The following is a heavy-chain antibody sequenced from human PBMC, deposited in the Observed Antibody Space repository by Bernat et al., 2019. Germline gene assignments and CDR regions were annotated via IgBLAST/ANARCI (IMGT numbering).Heavy chain of an antibody. J-gene: IGHJ4*02. Sequence: QVQLVESGGGVVQPGRSLRLSCAASGFTFSTYAMNWVRQPPGKGLEWVAVTSFDGGIKFYAGSVKGRFTISRDKSRNTLLLKMNSLRDEDTAVYYGARGHAQSGPGGSGSYRTLDYWGQGTLVTVSS. CDR1: GFTFSTYA. CDR3: ARGHAQSGPGGSGSYRTLDY. D-gene: IGHD3-10*01. V-gene: IGHV3-30-3*01. CDR2: TSFDGGIK.